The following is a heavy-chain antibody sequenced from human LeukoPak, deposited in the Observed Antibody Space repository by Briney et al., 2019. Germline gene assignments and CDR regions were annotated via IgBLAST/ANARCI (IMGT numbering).Heavy chain of an antibody. D-gene: IGHD6-13*01. CDR3: ASETGIAAAGTYFDY. CDR1: GFTFSSYS. Sequence: GGSLRLSCAASGFTFSSYSMNWVRQAPGKGLEWVSSISSSSSYIYYADSVKGRFTISRDNAKNSLYLQMNSLRAEDTAVYYCASETGIAAAGTYFDYWGQGTLVTVSS. J-gene: IGHJ4*02. CDR2: ISSSSSYI. V-gene: IGHV3-21*01.